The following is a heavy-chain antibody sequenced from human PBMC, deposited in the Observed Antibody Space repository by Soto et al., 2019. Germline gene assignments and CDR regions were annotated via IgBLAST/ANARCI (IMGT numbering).Heavy chain of an antibody. V-gene: IGHV4-34*01. CDR1: GGSFSGYY. D-gene: IGHD2-2*01. J-gene: IGHJ6*03. CDR2: INHSGST. CDR3: ARRSRGRFRPNEKYQLTPTTSYYYYMDG. Sequence: SETLSLTCAVYGGSFSGYYWSWIRQPPGKGLEWIGEINHSGSTNYNPSLKSRVTISVDTSKNQFSLKLSSVTAADTAVYYCARRSRGRFRPNEKYQLTPTTSYYYYMDGWGKGTTVTVSS.